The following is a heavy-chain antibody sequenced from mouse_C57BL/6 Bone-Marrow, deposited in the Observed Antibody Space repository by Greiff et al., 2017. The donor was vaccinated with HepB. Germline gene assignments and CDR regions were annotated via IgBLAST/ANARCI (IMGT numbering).Heavy chain of an antibody. CDR1: GYTFTSYW. D-gene: IGHD1-1*01. CDR2: IYPGSGST. CDR3: AGLGFITTVVPFAMDY. V-gene: IGHV1-55*01. J-gene: IGHJ4*01. Sequence: QVQLQQPGAELVKPGASVKMSCKASGYTFTSYWITWVKQRPGQGLEWIGDIYPGSGSTNYNEKFKSKATLTVDTSSSTAYMQLSSLTSEDSAVYYCAGLGFITTVVPFAMDYWGQGTSVTVSS.